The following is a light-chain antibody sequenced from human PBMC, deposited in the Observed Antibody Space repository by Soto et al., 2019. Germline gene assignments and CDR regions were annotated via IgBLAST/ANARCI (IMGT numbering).Light chain of an antibody. CDR2: DVT. CDR1: SSDVGGFEY. V-gene: IGLV2-14*01. Sequence: QSALSQPASVSGSPGQSITISCTGTSSDVGGFEYVSWYQHQPGKAPKLIIYDVTKRPSGVSNRFSGSKSGDTASLTISGIQAEDEGDYYCGSITRSSTSVFGTGTMVTVL. CDR3: GSITRSSTSV. J-gene: IGLJ1*01.